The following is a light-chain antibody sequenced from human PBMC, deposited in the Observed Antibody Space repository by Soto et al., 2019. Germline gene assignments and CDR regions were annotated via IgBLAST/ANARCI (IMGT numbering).Light chain of an antibody. Sequence: DIQMTQSPSSLSASVGDRVTITCRASQSISSYLNWYQQKPGKAPKLLIYAASSLQSGVPSRFSGSGSGTDFTLTISSLQPEDFANYYCQKSYSTPITSGQGTRLEIK. CDR3: QKSYSTPIT. J-gene: IGKJ5*01. CDR1: QSISSY. V-gene: IGKV1-39*01. CDR2: AAS.